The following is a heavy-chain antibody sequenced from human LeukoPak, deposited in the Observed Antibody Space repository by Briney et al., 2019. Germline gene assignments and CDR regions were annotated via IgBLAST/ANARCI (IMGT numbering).Heavy chain of an antibody. CDR1: GFTFSSYG. J-gene: IGHJ4*02. Sequence: GGSLRLSCAASGFTFSSYGMHWVRQAPGKGLEWVAVISYDGSNKYYADSVKGRFTISRDNSKNTLYLQMNSLRAEDTAVYYCAKGGTLLWFGEYYYFDYWGQGTLVTVSS. CDR2: ISYDGSNK. CDR3: AKGGTLLWFGEYYYFDY. D-gene: IGHD3-10*01. V-gene: IGHV3-30*18.